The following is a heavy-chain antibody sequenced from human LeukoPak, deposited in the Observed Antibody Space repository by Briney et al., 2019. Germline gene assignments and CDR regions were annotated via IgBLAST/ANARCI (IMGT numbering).Heavy chain of an antibody. V-gene: IGHV3-33*01. CDR3: ARDPLYDYVWGTHRDAFDI. Sequence: GRSLRLSCAASGFTFSSYGMHWVRQAPGKGLGWVAVIWYDGSNKYYADSVKGRFTISRDNSKNTLYLQMNSLRAEDTAVYYCARDPLYDYVWGTHRDAFDIWGQGTMVTVSS. J-gene: IGHJ3*02. CDR2: IWYDGSNK. D-gene: IGHD3-16*01. CDR1: GFTFSSYG.